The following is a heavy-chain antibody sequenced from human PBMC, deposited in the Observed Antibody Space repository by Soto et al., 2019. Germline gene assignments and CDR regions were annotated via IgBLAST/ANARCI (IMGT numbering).Heavy chain of an antibody. V-gene: IGHV3-43*01. CDR2: ISWDGGST. CDR1: GFTFDDYT. CDR3: AKGPDIDLHSSSWYYFDY. Sequence: GGSLRLSCAASGFTFDDYTMHWVRQAPGKGLEWVSLISWDGGSTYYADSVKGRFTISRDNSKNSLYLQMNSLRTEDTALYYCAKGPDIDLHSSSWYYFDYWGQGTLVTVSS. D-gene: IGHD6-13*01. J-gene: IGHJ4*02.